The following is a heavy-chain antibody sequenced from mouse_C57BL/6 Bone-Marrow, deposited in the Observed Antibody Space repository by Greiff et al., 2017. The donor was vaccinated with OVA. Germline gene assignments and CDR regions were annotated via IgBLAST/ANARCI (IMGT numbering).Heavy chain of an antibody. CDR2: ISDGGSYT. Sequence: EVNLVESGGGLVKPGGSLKLSCAASGFTFSSYAMSWVRQTPEKRLEWVATISDGGSYTYYPDNVKGRFTISRDNAKNNLYLQMSHLKSEDTAMYYCARGATTVVGYFDVWGTGTTVTVSS. J-gene: IGHJ1*03. D-gene: IGHD1-1*01. CDR3: ARGATTVVGYFDV. CDR1: GFTFSSYA. V-gene: IGHV5-4*03.